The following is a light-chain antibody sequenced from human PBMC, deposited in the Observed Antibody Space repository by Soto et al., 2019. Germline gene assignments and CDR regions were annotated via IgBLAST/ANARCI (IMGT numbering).Light chain of an antibody. CDR3: SSYTTRNTEV. CDR1: SSDVGAFNY. Sequence: QSVLTQPASVSGSPGQSISISCIGTSSDVGAFNYVSWYQHHPGKAPQFIIYDVTSRPSGVSNRFSASKSGNTASLTISGLQAEDEADYYCSSYTTRNTEVFGTGTKVTVL. V-gene: IGLV2-14*03. CDR2: DVT. J-gene: IGLJ1*01.